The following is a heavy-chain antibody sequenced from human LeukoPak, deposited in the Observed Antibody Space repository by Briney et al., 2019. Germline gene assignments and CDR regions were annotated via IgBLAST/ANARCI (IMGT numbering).Heavy chain of an antibody. CDR1: GGSISSSSYY. CDR3: ARHGSRVMATIEDS. Sequence: SETLSLTCTVSGGSISSSSYYWGWIRQPPGKGLEWIGSIYYSGSTYYNPSLKSRVTISVDTSKNQFSLKLSSVTAADTAVYYCARHGSRVMATIEDSWGQGTLVIVSS. D-gene: IGHD5-12*01. V-gene: IGHV4-39*01. J-gene: IGHJ4*02. CDR2: IYYSGST.